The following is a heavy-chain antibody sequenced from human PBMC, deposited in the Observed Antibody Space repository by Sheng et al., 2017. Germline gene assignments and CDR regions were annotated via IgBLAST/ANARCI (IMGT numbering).Heavy chain of an antibody. CDR2: ISYDGSNK. V-gene: IGHV3-30-3*01. D-gene: IGHD2-2*02. Sequence: QVQLVESGGGVVQPGRSLRLSCAASGFTFSSYAMHWVRQAPGKGLEWVAVISYDGSNKYYADSVKGRFTISRDNSKNTLYLQMNSLRAEDTAVYYCARDFGVVVPAAILDYWGQGTLVTVSS. CDR1: GFTFSSYA. CDR3: ARDFGVVVPAAILDY. J-gene: IGHJ4*02.